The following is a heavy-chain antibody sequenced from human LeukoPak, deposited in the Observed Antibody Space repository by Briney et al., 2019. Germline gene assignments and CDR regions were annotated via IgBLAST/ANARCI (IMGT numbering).Heavy chain of an antibody. D-gene: IGHD6-13*01. V-gene: IGHV3-11*06. CDR2: ISSSSSYI. CDR1: GFDFSDYY. J-gene: IGHJ4*02. CDR3: ARGPLYSSSWYPFDY. Sequence: GGSLRLSCAASGFDFSDYYMSWIRQAPGKGLEWVSYISSSSSYIYYADSVKGRFTISRDNAKNSLYLQMNSLRAEDTAVYYCARGPLYSSSWYPFDYWGQGTLVTVSS.